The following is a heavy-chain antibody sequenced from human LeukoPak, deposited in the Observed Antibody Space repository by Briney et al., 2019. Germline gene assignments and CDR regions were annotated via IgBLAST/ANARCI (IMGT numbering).Heavy chain of an antibody. CDR1: GGSISSSSYY. J-gene: IGHJ4*02. D-gene: IGHD2-15*01. Sequence: SETLSLTCTVSGGSISSSSYYWGWIRQPPGKGLEWIGSIYYSGGTYYNPSLKSRVTISVDTSKNQFSLKLSSVTAADTAVYYCARHSGFSGCSGGSCYFGYWGQGTLVTVSS. V-gene: IGHV4-39*01. CDR2: IYYSGGT. CDR3: ARHSGFSGCSGGSCYFGY.